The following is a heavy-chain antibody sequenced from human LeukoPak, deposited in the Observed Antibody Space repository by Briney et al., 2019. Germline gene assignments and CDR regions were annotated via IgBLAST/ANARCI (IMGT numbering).Heavy chain of an antibody. CDR3: ETYNWNAHVNL. D-gene: IGHD1-1*01. CDR1: GGSFSGYY. CDR2: IKHSGNT. Sequence: PSETLSLTCAVYGGSFSGYYWGWIRQPPGQGLEWIGEIKHSGNTNYNPSLKGRVTITVDTCKNQFSLKLSSVTAADTAAYYCETYNWNAHVNLWGQGTLVTVSS. V-gene: IGHV4-34*01. J-gene: IGHJ4*02.